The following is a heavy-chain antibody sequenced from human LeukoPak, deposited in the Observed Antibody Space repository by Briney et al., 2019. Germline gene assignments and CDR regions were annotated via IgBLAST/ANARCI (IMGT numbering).Heavy chain of an antibody. V-gene: IGHV4-39*07. Sequence: SETLSLTCTVSGGSISSSSYYWGWIRQPPGKGLEWIGSIYYSGSTYYNPSLKSRVTISVDTSKNQFSLKLSSVTAADTAVYYCARGKGATVTTSAGWFDPWGQGTLVTVSS. CDR1: GGSISSSSYY. CDR2: IYYSGST. D-gene: IGHD4-17*01. J-gene: IGHJ5*02. CDR3: ARGKGATVTTSAGWFDP.